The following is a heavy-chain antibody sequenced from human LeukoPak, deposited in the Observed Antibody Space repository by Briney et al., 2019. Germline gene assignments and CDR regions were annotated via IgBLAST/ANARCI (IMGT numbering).Heavy chain of an antibody. CDR2: IYTSGST. CDR3: ASRTRYSSGYSGPIYYYMDV. D-gene: IGHD5-18*01. Sequence: SETLSLTCTVSGGSISSYYWSWIRQPAGKGLEWIGRIYTSGSTNYNPSLKSRVTMSVDTSKNQFSLKLSSVTAADTAVYYCASRTRYSSGYSGPIYYYMDVWGKGTTVTVSS. V-gene: IGHV4-4*07. CDR1: GGSISSYY. J-gene: IGHJ6*03.